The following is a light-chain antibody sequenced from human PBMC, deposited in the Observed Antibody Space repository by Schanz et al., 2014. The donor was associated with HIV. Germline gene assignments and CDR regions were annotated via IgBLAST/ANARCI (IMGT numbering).Light chain of an antibody. CDR2: EDT. CDR1: TTDVGAYKY. CDR3: SSLAADNTLV. Sequence: QSALTQPPSASGSPGQSVTVSCTGDTTDVGAYKYVSWYQQHPVKAPKLSMYEDTKRPSAVPDRFSGSKSGNTASLTVSELLAEDEGDYYCSSLAADNTLVFGGGTKLTVL. V-gene: IGLV2-8*01. J-gene: IGLJ2*01.